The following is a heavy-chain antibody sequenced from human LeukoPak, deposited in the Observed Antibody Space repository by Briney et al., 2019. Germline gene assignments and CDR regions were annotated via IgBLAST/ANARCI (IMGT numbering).Heavy chain of an antibody. J-gene: IGHJ4*02. CDR2: IYYSGST. D-gene: IGHD3-22*01. CDR3: ARRLPYDSSGYRSFDY. V-gene: IGHV4-39*01. Sequence: SETLSLTCTVSGGSINTNTYYWGWIRQPPGKGLEWIGSIYYSGSTYYNPSLKSRVTISVDTSKNQFSLKLSSVTAADTAVYYCARRLPYDSSGYRSFDYWGQGTLVTVSS. CDR1: GGSINTNTYY.